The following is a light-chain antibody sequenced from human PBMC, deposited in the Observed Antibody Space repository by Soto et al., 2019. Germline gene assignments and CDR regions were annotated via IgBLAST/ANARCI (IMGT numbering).Light chain of an antibody. CDR3: VLYMGGGIWV. Sequence: QTVVTQEPSFSVSPGGTVTLTCGLRSGSVSTNYYPTWYQQTPGRTPRTLIYNTYTRSFGVPDRFSGSILGDKAALSITGAQADDESDYYCVLYMGGGIWVFGGGTQLTVL. CDR2: NTY. V-gene: IGLV8-61*01. J-gene: IGLJ3*02. CDR1: SGSVSTNYY.